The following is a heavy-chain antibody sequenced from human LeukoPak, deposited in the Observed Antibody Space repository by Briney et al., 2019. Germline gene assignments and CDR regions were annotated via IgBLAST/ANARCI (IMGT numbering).Heavy chain of an antibody. CDR2: ISDDGRNK. J-gene: IGHJ4*02. Sequence: GGSLRLSCTASGFTFSDYAMHWVRQAPGKGLEWVAVISDDGRNKYYAESVKGRFTISRDNSKNTLSLQMNSLRDEDTAIYYCARGRVRSHRTAPEYWGQGTLVTVSS. CDR3: ARGRVRSHRTAPEY. V-gene: IGHV3-30*03. D-gene: IGHD1-1*01. CDR1: GFTFSDYA.